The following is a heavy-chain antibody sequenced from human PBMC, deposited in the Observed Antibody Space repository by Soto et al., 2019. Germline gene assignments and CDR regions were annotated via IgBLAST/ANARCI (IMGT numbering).Heavy chain of an antibody. CDR3: ARERAGYCSGGSCYSHWYFDL. Sequence: QVQLQESGPGLVKPSETLSLTCTVSGGSVSSGSYYWSWIRQPPGKGLEWIGYIYYSGSTNYNPSRKSRVTISVDTSKNQCSLKLSSVTAADTAVYYCARERAGYCSGGSCYSHWYFDLWGRGTLVTVSS. CDR2: IYYSGST. D-gene: IGHD2-15*01. J-gene: IGHJ2*01. V-gene: IGHV4-61*01. CDR1: GGSVSSGSYY.